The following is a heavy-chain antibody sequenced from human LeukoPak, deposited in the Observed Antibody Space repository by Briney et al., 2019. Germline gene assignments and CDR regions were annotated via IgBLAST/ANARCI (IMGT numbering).Heavy chain of an antibody. CDR3: ARGRRILVGDTNAGDYLDY. CDR2: INPNSGGT. Sequence: ASVKVSCKPSGYTFTDYYIHWVRQAPGQGLEWMGWINPNSGGTKYTQKFQGRVTMTRDTSISTAYIELSRLRSDDTAVYYCARGRRILVGDTNAGDYLDYWGQGTLVTVSS. CDR1: GYTFTDYY. J-gene: IGHJ4*02. D-gene: IGHD1-26*01. V-gene: IGHV1-2*02.